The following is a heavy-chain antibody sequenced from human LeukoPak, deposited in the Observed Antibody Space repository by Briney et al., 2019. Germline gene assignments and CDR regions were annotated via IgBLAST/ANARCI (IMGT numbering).Heavy chain of an antibody. Sequence: GRSLRLSCVASGFTFNTYSMHWVRQAPGKGLEWVAFIRNDGAKTYYADSAKGRFTISRDNSRNTLYLQMNSLTAEDTAVFYCAKDGVILAPGVYWYMDVWGRGTTVTVSS. D-gene: IGHD3-16*02. J-gene: IGHJ6*03. CDR2: IRNDGAKT. CDR3: AKDGVILAPGVYWYMDV. CDR1: GFTFNTYS. V-gene: IGHV3-30-3*02.